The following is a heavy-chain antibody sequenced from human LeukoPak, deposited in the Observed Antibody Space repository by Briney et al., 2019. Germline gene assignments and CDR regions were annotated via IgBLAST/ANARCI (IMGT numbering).Heavy chain of an antibody. CDR1: GGSFSGYY. CDR3: ARYKFGYYGSGSYFDY. Sequence: PSETLSLTCAVYGGSFSGYYWSWIRQPPGKGVEWVGEINHSGRTNYNTSLKSRVTISVETSKKQFSLKKRYVAAGDTAVYYCARYKFGYYGSGSYFDYWGQGTLVTVSS. J-gene: IGHJ4*02. CDR2: INHSGRT. V-gene: IGHV4-34*01. D-gene: IGHD3-10*01.